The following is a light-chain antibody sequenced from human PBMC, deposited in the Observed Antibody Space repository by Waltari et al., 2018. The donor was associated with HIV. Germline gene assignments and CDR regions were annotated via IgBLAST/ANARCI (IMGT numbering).Light chain of an antibody. CDR3: SSYTSSTYVV. J-gene: IGLJ2*01. Sequence: QSVLTQPASVSGSPGQSITISCTGTSNDVGGYNYVSWYQQHPGKVPKLMINDVSNRPSGVSYRFSGSKSGNTASLTISGLQAEDEADYYCSSYTSSTYVVFGGGTKLTVL. CDR1: SNDVGGYNY. CDR2: DVS. V-gene: IGLV2-14*03.